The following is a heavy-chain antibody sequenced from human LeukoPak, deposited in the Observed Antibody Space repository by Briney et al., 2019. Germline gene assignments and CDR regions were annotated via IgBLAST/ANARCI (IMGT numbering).Heavy chain of an antibody. CDR1: GFTFSTYY. D-gene: IGHD3-10*01. V-gene: IGHV3-7*04. Sequence: GGSLRLSCAASGFTFSTYYMAWVRQAPGKGLDWVANIKQDGTEQYYGGSVRGRFTISRDNARNSLYLQLESLTVEDTAVYFCAGGFGFLIESWGQGTLVTVSS. CDR3: AGGFGFLIES. CDR2: IKQDGTEQ. J-gene: IGHJ4*02.